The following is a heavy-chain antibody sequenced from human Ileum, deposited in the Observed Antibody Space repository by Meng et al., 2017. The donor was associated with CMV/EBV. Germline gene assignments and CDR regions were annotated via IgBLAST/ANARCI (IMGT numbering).Heavy chain of an antibody. CDR1: GGSVSSGSYY. J-gene: IGHJ4*02. Sequence: SGGSVSSGSYYWSWIPQPPGKGLEWIGYIYYSGSTNYNPSLKSRVTISVDTSKNQFSLKLSSVTAADTAVYYCARVITIFGVVIFDYWGQGTLVTVSS. CDR3: ARVITIFGVVIFDY. V-gene: IGHV4-61*01. CDR2: IYYSGST. D-gene: IGHD3-3*01.